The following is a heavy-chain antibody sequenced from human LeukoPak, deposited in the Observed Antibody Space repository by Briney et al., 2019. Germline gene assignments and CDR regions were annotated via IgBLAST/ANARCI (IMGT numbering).Heavy chain of an antibody. CDR1: GFTFSSYS. J-gene: IGHJ4*02. CDR3: ARAGYSSSWVDY. CDR2: ISSSSSYI. Sequence: GGALRLSCAASGFTFSSYSMNWVRQAPGKGLEWVSSISSSSSYIYYADSVKGRFTISRDNAKNSLYLQMNSLRAEDTAVYYCARAGYSSSWVDYWGQGTLVTVSS. D-gene: IGHD6-13*01. V-gene: IGHV3-21*01.